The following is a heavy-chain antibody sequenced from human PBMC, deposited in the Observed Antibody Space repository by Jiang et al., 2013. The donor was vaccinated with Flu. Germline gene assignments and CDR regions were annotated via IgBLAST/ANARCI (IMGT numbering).Heavy chain of an antibody. CDR2: ISTNGYSA. J-gene: IGHJ3*02. CDR1: GFTVSSHA. Sequence: RLSCAASGFTVSSHAMHWVRQAPGKGLEYVSAISTNGYSAVYANSVRGRFTISRDNSKNTVYLQMGSLRAEDMAVYYCARERRHGAGAFEIWGQGTMVTVSS. D-gene: IGHD4-17*01. CDR3: ARERRHGAGAFEI. V-gene: IGHV3-64*01.